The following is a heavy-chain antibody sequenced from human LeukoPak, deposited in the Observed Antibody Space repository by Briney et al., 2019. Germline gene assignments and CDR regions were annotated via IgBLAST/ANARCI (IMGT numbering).Heavy chain of an antibody. CDR1: GFSFNSYA. J-gene: IGHJ4*02. D-gene: IGHD1-26*01. V-gene: IGHV3-30-3*01. Sequence: GRSLRLSCAASGFSFNSYAMHWVPQAPGKGLEWVAVISYDGSNKYYADSVKGRFTISRDNSKNTLYLQMKSLRAEDTAVYYCARDSRGGSYNADYWGQGTLVTVSS. CDR2: ISYDGSNK. CDR3: ARDSRGGSYNADY.